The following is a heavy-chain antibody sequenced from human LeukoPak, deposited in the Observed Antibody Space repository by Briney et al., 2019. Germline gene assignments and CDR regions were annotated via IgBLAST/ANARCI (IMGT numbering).Heavy chain of an antibody. J-gene: IGHJ5*01. Sequence: PGGSLRLSCAASGFTFSNHWMHWVRQAPGKGLVWVSRISSDGSSTSYADSVKGRFTISRDNAKNTLYLQINSLRADDTAVYYCPRGGPSFYENWFDSWGQGTLLTVSP. V-gene: IGHV3-74*01. CDR3: PRGGPSFYENWFDS. D-gene: IGHD5/OR15-5a*01. CDR1: GFTFSNHW. CDR2: ISSDGSST.